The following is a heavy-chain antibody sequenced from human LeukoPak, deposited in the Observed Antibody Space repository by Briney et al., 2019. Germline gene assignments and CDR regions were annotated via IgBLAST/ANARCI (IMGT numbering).Heavy chain of an antibody. V-gene: IGHV3-30*02. CDR1: GFTFSSYG. CDR3: AKDHHCSGGSCYLRYYYYYMDV. Sequence: GGSLRLSCAASGFTFSSYGMHWVHQAPGKGLEWVAFIRYDGGNKYYADSVKGRFTISRDNSKNTLYLQMNSLRAEDTAVYYCAKDHHCSGGSCYLRYYYYYMDVWGKGTTVTISS. J-gene: IGHJ6*03. CDR2: IRYDGGNK. D-gene: IGHD2-15*01.